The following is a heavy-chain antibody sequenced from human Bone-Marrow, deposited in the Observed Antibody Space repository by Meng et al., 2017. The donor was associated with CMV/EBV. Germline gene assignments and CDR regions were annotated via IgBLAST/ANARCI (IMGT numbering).Heavy chain of an antibody. CDR2: INSDGSST. Sequence: GGSLRLSCAASGFTFSSYSMNWVRQAPGKGLVWVSRINSDGSSTSYADSVKDRFTISRDNAKNTLYQQMNSLRAEDTAVYYCARDPIGRGYDYFDDWGQGPLVTVSS. CDR1: GFTFSSYS. CDR3: ARDPIGRGYDYFDD. D-gene: IGHD3-22*01. J-gene: IGHJ4*02. V-gene: IGHV3-74*01.